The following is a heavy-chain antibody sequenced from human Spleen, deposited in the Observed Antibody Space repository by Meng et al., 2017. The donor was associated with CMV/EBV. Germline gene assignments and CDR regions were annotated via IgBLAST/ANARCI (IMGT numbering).Heavy chain of an antibody. CDR2: ISTYNGNT. D-gene: IGHD6-6*01. CDR3: ARDEDSSAFWFNP. V-gene: IGHV1-18*01. J-gene: IGHJ5*02. CDR1: GYTFTTHG. Sequence: KASGYTFTTHGIAWVRQAPGQGLEWMGWISTYNGNTLYTQKFQGRVTMTTDTSTSTAYMELRSLRSDDTAVYYCARDEDSSAFWFNPWGQGTLVTVSS.